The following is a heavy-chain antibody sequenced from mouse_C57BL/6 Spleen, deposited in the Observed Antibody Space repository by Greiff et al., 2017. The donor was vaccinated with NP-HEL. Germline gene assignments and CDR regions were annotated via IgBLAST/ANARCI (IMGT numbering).Heavy chain of an antibody. J-gene: IGHJ1*03. CDR3: ARYHGSSYVRWYFDV. Sequence: EVQLVESGPGLAKPSQTLSLTCSVTGYSITSDYWNWIRKFPGNKLEYMGYISYSGSTYYNPSLKSRISITRDTSKNQYYLQLNSVTTEDTATYYCARYHGSSYVRWYFDVWGTGTTVTVSS. D-gene: IGHD1-1*01. V-gene: IGHV3-8*01. CDR1: GYSITSDY. CDR2: ISYSGST.